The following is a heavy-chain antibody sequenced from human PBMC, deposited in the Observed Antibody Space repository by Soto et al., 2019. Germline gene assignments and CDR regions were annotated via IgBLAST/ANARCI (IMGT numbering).Heavy chain of an antibody. CDR3: ARSSRDIVVVVAATPYFDY. CDR2: INHSGST. D-gene: IGHD2-15*01. CDR1: GGSFSGYY. J-gene: IGHJ4*02. V-gene: IGHV4-34*01. Sequence: QVQLQQWGAGLLKPSGTLSLTCAVYGGSFSGYYWSWIRQPPGKGLEWIGEINHSGSTNYNPSLKSRVTISVDTSKNQFSLKLSSVTAADTAVYYCARSSRDIVVVVAATPYFDYWGQGTLVTVSS.